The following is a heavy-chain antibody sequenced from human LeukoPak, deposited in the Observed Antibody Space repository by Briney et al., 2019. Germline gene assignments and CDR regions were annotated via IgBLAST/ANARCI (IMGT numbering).Heavy chain of an antibody. Sequence: ASVKVSCKASGYTFTSYYMHWVRQAPGQGLEWMGIINPSGGRTNYAPKFQGRVTMTRDTATSTVYMELSSLRSEDTAVYYCVRDGEVIIKPAASFPHDAFDVWGQGTMVIVSS. J-gene: IGHJ3*01. V-gene: IGHV1-46*01. CDR3: VRDGEVIIKPAASFPHDAFDV. CDR1: GYTFTSYY. D-gene: IGHD3-10*01. CDR2: INPSGGRT.